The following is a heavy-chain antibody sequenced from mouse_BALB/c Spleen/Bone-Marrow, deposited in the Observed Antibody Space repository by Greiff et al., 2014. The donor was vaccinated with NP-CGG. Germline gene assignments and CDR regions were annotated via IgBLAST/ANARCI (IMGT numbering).Heavy chain of an antibody. CDR2: ISPGSGST. CDR1: GYTFPSYW. D-gene: IGHD2-1*01. Sequence: DLVKPGASVKLSCQASGYTFPSYWINWIKQRPGQGLEWIGRISPGSGSTYYNEVFKGKATLTVDTPSSTAYIQLSSLSSEDSAVYFCARFPIYYGNYGAMDYWGQGTSVTVSS. CDR3: ARFPIYYGNYGAMDY. J-gene: IGHJ4*01. V-gene: IGHV1S41*01.